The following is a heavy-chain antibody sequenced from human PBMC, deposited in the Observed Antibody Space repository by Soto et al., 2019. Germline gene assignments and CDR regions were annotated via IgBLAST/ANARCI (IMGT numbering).Heavy chain of an antibody. CDR2: IIPILGIA. CDR1: GGTFSSYT. CDR3: ARCPIYCSGGSCYSTARFDY. Sequence: QVQLVQSGAEVKKPGSSVKVSCKASGGTFSSYTISWVRQAPGQGLEWMGRIIPILGIANYAQKFQGRVTITADKSTSTAYMELSSLRSEETAVYYCARCPIYCSGGSCYSTARFDYWGQGTLVTVSS. V-gene: IGHV1-69*02. J-gene: IGHJ4*02. D-gene: IGHD2-15*01.